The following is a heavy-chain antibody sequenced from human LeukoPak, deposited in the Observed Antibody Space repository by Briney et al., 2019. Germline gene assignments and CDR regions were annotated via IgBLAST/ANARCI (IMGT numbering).Heavy chain of an antibody. Sequence: PGGSLRLSCAASGFTFSSYWMSWVRQAPGKGLEWVANIKQDGSEKYYVDSVKGRFTISRDNAKNSLYLQMNSLRAEDTAVYYCARILLRFLRSDAFDIWGQGTMVTVSS. D-gene: IGHD3-3*01. CDR1: GFTFSSYW. J-gene: IGHJ3*02. CDR3: ARILLRFLRSDAFDI. CDR2: IKQDGSEK. V-gene: IGHV3-7*01.